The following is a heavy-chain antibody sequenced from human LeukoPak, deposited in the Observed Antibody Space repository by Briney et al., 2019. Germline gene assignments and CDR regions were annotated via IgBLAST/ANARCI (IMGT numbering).Heavy chain of an antibody. D-gene: IGHD3-22*01. J-gene: IGHJ4*02. CDR1: GGSFSGYY. V-gene: IGHV4-34*01. CDR3: ARGDYYDSSGYYPDFIY. Sequence: PSETLSLTCAVYGGSFSGYYWSWIRQPPGKGLEWIGEINHSGSTNYNPSLKSRVTISVDTSKNQFSLKLSFVTAADTAVYYCARGDYYDSSGYYPDFIYWGQGTLVTVSS. CDR2: INHSGST.